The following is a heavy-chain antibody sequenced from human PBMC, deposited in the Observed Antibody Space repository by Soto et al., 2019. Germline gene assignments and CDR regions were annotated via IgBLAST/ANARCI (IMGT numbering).Heavy chain of an antibody. J-gene: IGHJ5*02. Sequence: QVQLVQSGAEVKKPGSSVKVSCKASGGTFSSYAISWVRQAPGQGLEWMGGIIPIFGTANYAQKFQGRVTITADESTSKAYKEVSSLEFGGPGGYYCARDRGYYDILTGSRGFDPWGQGTLVTVSS. V-gene: IGHV1-69*01. CDR3: ARDRGYYDILTGSRGFDP. CDR2: IIPIFGTA. D-gene: IGHD3-9*01. CDR1: GGTFSSYA.